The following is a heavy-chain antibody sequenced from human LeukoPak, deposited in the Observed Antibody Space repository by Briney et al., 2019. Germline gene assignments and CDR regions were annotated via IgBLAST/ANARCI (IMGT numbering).Heavy chain of an antibody. Sequence: PGGSLRLSCAVSGFTVSSNYMSWVRQAPGTGLEWVSVIYSGGSTDYADSVKGRFTISRDNSKNTLYLQMNSLRAEDTAIYYCARDLNNGSYHWFDPWGQETLVTVSS. J-gene: IGHJ5*02. D-gene: IGHD1-26*01. CDR3: ARDLNNGSYHWFDP. V-gene: IGHV3-66*01. CDR2: IYSGGST. CDR1: GFTVSSNY.